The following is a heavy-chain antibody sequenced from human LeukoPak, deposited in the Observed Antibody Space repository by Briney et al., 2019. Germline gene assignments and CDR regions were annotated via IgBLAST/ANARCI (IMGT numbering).Heavy chain of an antibody. CDR3: AKSAGGYVFDY. D-gene: IGHD2-8*02. J-gene: IGHJ4*02. CDR1: QFTFSNYA. V-gene: IGHV3-23*01. Sequence: GGSLRLSCPASQFTFSNYAMSWVRQAPGKGLERVSSISDSGDSTYYADSVKGRFSISRDNSKNTLYLQMNSLRAEDTAVYYCAKSAGGYVFDYWGQGTLVTVSS. CDR2: ISDSGDST.